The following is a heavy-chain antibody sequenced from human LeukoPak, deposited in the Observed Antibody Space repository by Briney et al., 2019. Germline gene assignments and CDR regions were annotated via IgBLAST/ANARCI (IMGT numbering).Heavy chain of an antibody. D-gene: IGHD6-13*01. V-gene: IGHV1-8*01. CDR1: GYTFTSYD. J-gene: IGHJ5*02. CDR2: MNPNSGNT. Sequence: ASVKVSCKASGYTFTSYDINWVRQATGQGLEWMGWMNPNSGNTGYAQKFQGRVTMTRNTSISTAYMELSSLRSEDTAVYYCARDSSSWTANWFDPWGQGTLVTVSS. CDR3: ARDSSSWTANWFDP.